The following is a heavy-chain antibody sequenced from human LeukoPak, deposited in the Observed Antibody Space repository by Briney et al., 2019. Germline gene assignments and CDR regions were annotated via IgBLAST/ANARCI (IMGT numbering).Heavy chain of an antibody. V-gene: IGHV3-7*01. CDR1: GFTFSSYW. J-gene: IGHJ4*02. Sequence: GGSLRLSCAASGFTFSSYWMSWVRQAPGKGLEWVANIKQDGSERYYVDSVKGRFTISRDNAKNSLYLQMNSLRAEDTAVYYCARVAAADSFDYWGQGTLVTVSS. CDR3: ARVAAADSFDY. D-gene: IGHD6-13*01. CDR2: IKQDGSER.